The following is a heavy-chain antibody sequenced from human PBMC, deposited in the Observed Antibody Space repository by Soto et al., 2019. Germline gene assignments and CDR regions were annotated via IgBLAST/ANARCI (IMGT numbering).Heavy chain of an antibody. V-gene: IGHV2-5*01. CDR2: IYWNDDK. CDR1: GFSLSTSGVG. J-gene: IGHJ5*02. D-gene: IGHD2-2*02. CDR3: ARVVVPAAIDSNWFDP. Sequence: SGPTLVNPTQTLTLTCTFSGFSLSTSGVGVGWIRQPPGKALEWLALIYWNDDKRYSPSLKSRLTITKDTSKNQVVLTMTNMDPVDTATYYCARVVVPAAIDSNWFDPWGQGTLVTVSS.